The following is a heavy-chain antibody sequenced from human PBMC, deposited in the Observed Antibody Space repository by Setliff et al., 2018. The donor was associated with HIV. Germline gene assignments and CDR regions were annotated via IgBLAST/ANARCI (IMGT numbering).Heavy chain of an antibody. Sequence: ASVKVSCKASGYTFTAYAIHWVRQAPGQGLEWMGWISAYNGNTNYAQKLQGRVTMTTDTSTSTAYMELRSLRSDDTAVYYCARGYSAAGTPYYYGMDVWGQGTTVTVSS. J-gene: IGHJ6*02. V-gene: IGHV1-18*01. CDR3: ARGYSAAGTPYYYGMDV. CDR1: GYTFTAYA. CDR2: ISAYNGNT. D-gene: IGHD6-13*01.